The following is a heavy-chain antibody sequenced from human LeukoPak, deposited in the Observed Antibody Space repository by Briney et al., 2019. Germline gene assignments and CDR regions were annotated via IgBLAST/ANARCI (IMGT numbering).Heavy chain of an antibody. J-gene: IGHJ4*02. Sequence: GGSLRLSCVASGFTFSSYSMNWVRQAPGKGLEWVSSISRSSSYIYYADSVKGRFTISRDNAKNSLYLQMNSLRAEDTAVYYCARDNCSSTSCYYFDYWGQGTLVTVSS. V-gene: IGHV3-21*01. CDR2: ISRSSSYI. D-gene: IGHD2-2*01. CDR3: ARDNCSSTSCYYFDY. CDR1: GFTFSSYS.